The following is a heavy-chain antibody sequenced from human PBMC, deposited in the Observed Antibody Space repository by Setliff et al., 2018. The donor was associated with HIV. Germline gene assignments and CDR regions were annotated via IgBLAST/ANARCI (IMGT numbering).Heavy chain of an antibody. D-gene: IGHD6-13*01. Sequence: SETLSLTCAVYGGSFSDYYWSWIRQPPGKGLEWIGEINHSGSTNYNPSLKRRVTISVDTSKNQFSLKLNSVTAADTAVYYCARQQHSSDLKIWNYWGQGTLVTVSS. CDR1: GGSFSDYY. V-gene: IGHV4-34*01. CDR2: INHSGST. J-gene: IGHJ4*02. CDR3: ARQQHSSDLKIWNY.